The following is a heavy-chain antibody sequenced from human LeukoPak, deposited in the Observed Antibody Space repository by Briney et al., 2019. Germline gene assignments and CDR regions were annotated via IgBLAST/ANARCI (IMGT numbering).Heavy chain of an antibody. J-gene: IGHJ4*02. D-gene: IGHD3-10*01. Sequence: GGSLRLSCAASGFTFSSYSMNWVRQAPGKGLEWVSSISSSSSYIYYADSVKGRFTISRDNAKNSLYLQMNSLRAEDTAVYYCAKGGPYYGSGSYYDYWGQGTLVTVSS. CDR2: ISSSSSYI. CDR3: AKGGPYYGSGSYYDY. V-gene: IGHV3-21*04. CDR1: GFTFSSYS.